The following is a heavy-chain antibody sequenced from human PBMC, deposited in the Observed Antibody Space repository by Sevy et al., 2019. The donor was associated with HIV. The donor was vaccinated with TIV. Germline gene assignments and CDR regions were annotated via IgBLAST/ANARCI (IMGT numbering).Heavy chain of an antibody. Sequence: SLRLSCAASGFTFDDYAMHWVRQAPGKGLEWVSGISWNSGSIGYADSVKGRFTRSRDNAKNSLYLQMNSLRAEDTAMYYCAKDPFARAYVLRFLADVWGQGTTVFVSS. D-gene: IGHD3-3*01. CDR3: AKDPFARAYVLRFLADV. V-gene: IGHV3-9*01. CDR2: ISWNSGSI. CDR1: GFTFDDYA. J-gene: IGHJ6*02.